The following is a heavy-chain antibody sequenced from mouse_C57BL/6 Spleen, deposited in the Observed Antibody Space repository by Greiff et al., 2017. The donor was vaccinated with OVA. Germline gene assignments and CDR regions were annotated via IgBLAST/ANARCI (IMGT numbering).Heavy chain of an antibody. CDR1: GYTFTDYY. D-gene: IGHD2-4*01. J-gene: IGHJ4*01. CDR2: IYPGSGNT. V-gene: IGHV1-76*01. CDR3: ARGRITNYAMDY. Sequence: QVQLKESGAELVRPGASVKLSCKASGYTFTDYYINWVKQRPGQGLEWIARIYPGSGNTYYNEKFKGKATLTAEKSSSTAYMQLSSLTSEDSAVYFCARGRITNYAMDYWGQGTSVTVSS.